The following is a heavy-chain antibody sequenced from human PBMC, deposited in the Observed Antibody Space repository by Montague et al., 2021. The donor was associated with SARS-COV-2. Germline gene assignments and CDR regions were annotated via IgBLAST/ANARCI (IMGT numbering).Heavy chain of an antibody. V-gene: IGHV4-59*01. Sequence: SETLSLTCTVSGGSISGYSWSWIRQAPGKELEWIAYISYRGNTNYNPSLKSRVAISLEESKSQFSLKLSSMTAADTAVYFCGRTPGRGGMDVWGQGTTVTVS. J-gene: IGHJ6*02. CDR1: GGSISGYS. D-gene: IGHD3-10*01. CDR3: GRTPGRGGMDV. CDR2: ISYRGNT.